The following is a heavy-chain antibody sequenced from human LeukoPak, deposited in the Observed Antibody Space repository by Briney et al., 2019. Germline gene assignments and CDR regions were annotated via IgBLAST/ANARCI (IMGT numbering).Heavy chain of an antibody. V-gene: IGHV4-59*01. CDR3: ASFKVLTGYGMGV. D-gene: IGHD3-9*01. CDR2: IYYSGST. Sequence: SETLSLTCTVSGGSISSYYWSWIRQPPGKGLEWIGYIYYSGSTNYNPSLKSRVTISVDTSKNQFSLKLSSVTAADTAVYYCASFKVLTGYGMGVWGQGTTVTVSS. CDR1: GGSISSYY. J-gene: IGHJ6*02.